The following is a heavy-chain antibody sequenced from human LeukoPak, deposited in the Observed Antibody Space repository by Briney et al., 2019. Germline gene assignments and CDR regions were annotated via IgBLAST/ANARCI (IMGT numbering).Heavy chain of an antibody. J-gene: IGHJ4*02. Sequence: SETLSLTCTVSGGSISRYYWRWMRQPAGKGGEGSGRIYTSGSTKYNTSLKSGGTISVEKSKKQLSQKLSSVTAADTAVYYCARAGTSGGLCDYWGQGTLVTVSS. CDR3: ARAGTSGGLCDY. CDR1: GGSISRYY. V-gene: IGHV4-4*07. CDR2: IYTSGST. D-gene: IGHD1-14*01.